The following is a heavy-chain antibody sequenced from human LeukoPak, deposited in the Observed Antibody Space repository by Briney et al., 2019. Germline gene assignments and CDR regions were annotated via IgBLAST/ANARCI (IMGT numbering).Heavy chain of an antibody. V-gene: IGHV3-9*01. CDR3: ARAVDTTTDYFDY. Sequence: PGRSLRLSCAASGFTFDDYAMHWVRQAPGKGLEWVSGISWNSGSIGYADSVKGRFTISRDNAKNSLYLQMNSLRAEDTALYYCARAVDTTTDYFDYWGQGTLVTVSS. J-gene: IGHJ4*02. D-gene: IGHD5-18*01. CDR1: GFTFDDYA. CDR2: ISWNSGSI.